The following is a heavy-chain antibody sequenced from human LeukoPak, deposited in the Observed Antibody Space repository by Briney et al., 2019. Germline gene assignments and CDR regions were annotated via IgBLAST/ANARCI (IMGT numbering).Heavy chain of an antibody. J-gene: IGHJ4*02. CDR1: GYTFINYG. D-gene: IGHD6-19*01. V-gene: IGHV1-18*01. CDR3: ARVREGSDWTGGCDY. CDR2: ISPYNGNT. Sequence: ASVKVSCKASGYTFINYGITWVRQAPGQGLECMGWISPYNGNTNYVQNLEGRVTMTTDTSTSTAYMELRSLRSDDTAVYFCARVREGSDWTGGCDYWGQGTLVTVPS.